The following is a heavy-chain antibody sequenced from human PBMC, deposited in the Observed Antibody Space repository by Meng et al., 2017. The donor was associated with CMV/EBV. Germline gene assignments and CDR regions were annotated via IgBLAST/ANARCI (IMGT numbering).Heavy chain of an antibody. CDR1: GFTFSDYY. J-gene: IGHJ6*02. Sequence: GESLKISCAASGFTFSDYYMSWIRQAPGKGLEWVSYISSSGSTIYYADSVKGRLTISRDNAKNSLYLQMNSLRAEDTAVYYCAGLESPYYYYGMDVWGQGTTVTVSS. V-gene: IGHV3-11*01. CDR2: ISSSGSTI. D-gene: IGHD1-1*01. CDR3: AGLESPYYYYGMDV.